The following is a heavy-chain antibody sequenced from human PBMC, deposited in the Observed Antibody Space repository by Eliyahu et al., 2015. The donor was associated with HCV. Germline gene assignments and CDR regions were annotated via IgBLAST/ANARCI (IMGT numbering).Heavy chain of an antibody. D-gene: IGHD1-26*01. CDR1: GDTLSNHD. V-gene: IGHV1-69*06. CDR3: ARGGDADRGDFAL. Sequence: EVKKPGSSVRVSCKISGDTLSNHDISWVRQAPGQGLEWMGEIIPIFNTTNNAQKFQDRVTMTADKSTNTAYLELGRLKFEDTAVYYCARGGDADRGDFALWGRGTLVIVSS. J-gene: IGHJ2*01. CDR2: IIPIFNTT.